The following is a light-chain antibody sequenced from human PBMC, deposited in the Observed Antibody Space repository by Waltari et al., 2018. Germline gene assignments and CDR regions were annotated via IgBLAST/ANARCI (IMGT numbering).Light chain of an antibody. CDR3: QHFKTYPIT. CDR2: YAS. Sequence: AIQLTQSPSSLSASVGDRVTIACRASQDINSDLAWNQQKPGKAPKLLIYYASRLQSGVPSRFSGSGSGTDFTLTISSLQPEDFATYHCQHFKTYPITFGQGTRLEIK. J-gene: IGKJ5*01. V-gene: IGKV1-13*02. CDR1: QDINSD.